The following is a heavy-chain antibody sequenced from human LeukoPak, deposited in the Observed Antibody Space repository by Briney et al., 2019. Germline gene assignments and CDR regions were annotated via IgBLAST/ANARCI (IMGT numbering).Heavy chain of an antibody. CDR1: GYSFTNYG. Sequence: ASVKVSCKASGYSFTNYGITWVRQAPGQGLEWMGCSSVYSGNTNYAQKLQGRVTMTTDTSTSTAYMELSSLRSDDTAIYYCASRPMTSAFDVWGQGTMVTVSS. V-gene: IGHV1-18*01. CDR2: SSVYSGNT. CDR3: ASRPMTSAFDV. D-gene: IGHD4-11*01. J-gene: IGHJ3*01.